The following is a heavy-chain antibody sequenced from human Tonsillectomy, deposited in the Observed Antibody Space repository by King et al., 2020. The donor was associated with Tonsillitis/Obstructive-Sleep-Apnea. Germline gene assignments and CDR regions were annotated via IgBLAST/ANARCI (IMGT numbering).Heavy chain of an antibody. J-gene: IGHJ6*03. V-gene: IGHV3-43*02. CDR1: GFTFDDYA. CDR3: AKCGTDPDYYYYYYRDV. Sequence: VQLVQSGGGVVQPGGSLRLSCAASGFTFDDYAMHWVRQAPGKGLEWVSLISGDGGSTYYADSVKGRFTISRDNSKNSLYLQMNSLRTEDTALYYCAKCGTDPDYYYYYYRDVWGKGTTVTVSS. CDR2: ISGDGGST.